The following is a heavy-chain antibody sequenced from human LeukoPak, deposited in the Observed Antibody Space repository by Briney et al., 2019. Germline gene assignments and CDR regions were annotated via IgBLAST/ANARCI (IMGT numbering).Heavy chain of an antibody. CDR3: ATFGVRKDYYDSSGYPNLADY. CDR1: GYTLTELS. D-gene: IGHD3-22*01. J-gene: IGHJ4*02. Sequence: ASVKVSCKVSGYTLTELSMHWVRQAPGKGLEWMGGFDPEDGETIYAQKFQGRVTMTEDTSTDTAYMELSSLRSEDTAVYYCATFGVRKDYYDSSGYPNLADYWGQGTPVTVSS. V-gene: IGHV1-24*01. CDR2: FDPEDGET.